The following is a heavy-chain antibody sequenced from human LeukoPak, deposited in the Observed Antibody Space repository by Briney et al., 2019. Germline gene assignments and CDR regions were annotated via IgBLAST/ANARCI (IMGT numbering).Heavy chain of an antibody. D-gene: IGHD2-15*01. V-gene: IGHV3-66*01. CDR3: AKDRGRYCSGGSCYYFDY. CDR1: GFTVSSNY. Sequence: GGSLRLSCAASGFTVSSNYMSWVRQAPGKGLEWVSVIYSGGSTHYADSVKGRFTISRDNSKNTLYLQMNSLRAKDTAVYYCAKDRGRYCSGGSCYYFDYWGQGTLVTVSS. J-gene: IGHJ4*02. CDR2: IYSGGST.